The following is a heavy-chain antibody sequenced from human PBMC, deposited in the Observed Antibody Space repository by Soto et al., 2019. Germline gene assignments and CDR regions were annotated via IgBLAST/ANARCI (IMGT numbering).Heavy chain of an antibody. Sequence: GGSLRLSCAASGFTFSSYAMSWVRQAPGKGLEWVSAISGSGGSTYYADSVKGRFTISRDNSKNTLYLQMNSLRAEDTAVYYCAKGSRKVVLPAAMDYWGQGTLVNVFS. J-gene: IGHJ4*02. CDR3: AKGSRKVVLPAAMDY. D-gene: IGHD2-2*01. CDR1: GFTFSSYA. CDR2: ISGSGGST. V-gene: IGHV3-23*01.